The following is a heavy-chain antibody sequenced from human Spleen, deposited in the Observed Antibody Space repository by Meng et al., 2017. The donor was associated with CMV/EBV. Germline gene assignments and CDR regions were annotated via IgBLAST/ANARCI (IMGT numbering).Heavy chain of an antibody. CDR1: GFTFSNYG. J-gene: IGHJ4*02. V-gene: IGHV3-30*02. Sequence: GSLRLSCAASGFTFSNYGMHWVRQAPGKGLEWVAFIRNDGSDKYYADSVKGRFTISRDNSKSALYLQMSSLRPEDTDVYYCARGSPVRFLEWRVPYYFDYWGQGTLVTVSS. CDR2: IRNDGSDK. CDR3: ARGSPVRFLEWRVPYYFDY. D-gene: IGHD3-3*01.